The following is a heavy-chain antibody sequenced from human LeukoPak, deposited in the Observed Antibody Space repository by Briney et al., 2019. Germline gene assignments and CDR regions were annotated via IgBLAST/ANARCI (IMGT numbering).Heavy chain of an antibody. CDR2: IYYSGST. Sequence: PSQTLSLTCTVSGGSISSGSYYWSWIRQPPGKGLERIGYIYYSGSTNYNPSLKSRLTISVDTSKNQFSLKLSSVTAADTAVYYCARHDRRAAYYGMDVWGQGTTVTVSS. CDR3: ARHDRRAAYYGMDV. J-gene: IGHJ6*02. CDR1: GGSISSGSYY. D-gene: IGHD2-15*01. V-gene: IGHV4-61*01.